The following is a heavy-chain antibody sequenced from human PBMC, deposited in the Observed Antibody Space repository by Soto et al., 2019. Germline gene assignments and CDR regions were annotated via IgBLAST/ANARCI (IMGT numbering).Heavy chain of an antibody. D-gene: IGHD2-21*02. CDR1: GLKSGTYA. V-gene: IGHV3-23*01. J-gene: IGHJ6*02. Sequence: EAQLLKSGGGLVQPGGSMQVSCAASGLKSGTYAMTWVRRAPGKGLEWLSTISGSGGSTYYADAVKGRFTISRDNSKNILYLQMNSLRAEDTAIYYCAQGVTATLPLNDLWGQGTTVIVS. CDR2: ISGSGGST. CDR3: AQGVTATLPLNDL.